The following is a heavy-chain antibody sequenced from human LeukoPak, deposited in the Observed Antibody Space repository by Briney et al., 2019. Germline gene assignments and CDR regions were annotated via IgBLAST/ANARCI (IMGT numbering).Heavy chain of an antibody. V-gene: IGHV1-18*01. D-gene: IGHD1-26*01. J-gene: IGHJ6*02. CDR1: GYSVTSYN. Sequence: APVKLSCNDSGYSVTSYNMNRVRQAPGQGNEWMGWISTYNGNTNYAQELQGRVTMTTDTSTNTAYMELTSLRSDDTAVYYCARVLQWELLEGGYSYCMDVWGQGTTVTVSS. CDR3: ARVLQWELLEGGYSYCMDV. CDR2: ISTYNGNT.